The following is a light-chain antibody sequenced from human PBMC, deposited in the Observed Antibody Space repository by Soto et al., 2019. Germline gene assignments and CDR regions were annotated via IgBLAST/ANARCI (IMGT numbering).Light chain of an antibody. CDR1: SSDVGGFNS. Sequence: QSVLTQPASVSGSPGQSITISCTGTSSDVGGFNSVSWYQLRPGTAPKLILYDVVDRPSGVSYRFSGSKSGNTASLTISWLQAADEADYYCSSYTASSTLVFGTGTKVTVL. CDR2: DVV. J-gene: IGLJ1*01. CDR3: SSYTASSTLV. V-gene: IGLV2-14*03.